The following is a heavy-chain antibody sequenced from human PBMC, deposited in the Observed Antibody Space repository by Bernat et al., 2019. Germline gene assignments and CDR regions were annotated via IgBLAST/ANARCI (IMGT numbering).Heavy chain of an antibody. CDR2: ISAYNGNT. V-gene: IGHV1-18*01. CDR3: ARDRRITIFGVVIPNSDY. J-gene: IGHJ4*02. CDR1: GYTFTSYG. Sequence: QVQLVQSGAEVKKPGASVKVSCKASGYTFTSYGISWVRQAPGQGLEWMGWISAYNGNTNYAQKLQGRVTMTTDTSTSTAYMELRSLRSDDTAVYYCARDRRITIFGVVIPNSDYWGQGTLVTVSS. D-gene: IGHD3-3*01.